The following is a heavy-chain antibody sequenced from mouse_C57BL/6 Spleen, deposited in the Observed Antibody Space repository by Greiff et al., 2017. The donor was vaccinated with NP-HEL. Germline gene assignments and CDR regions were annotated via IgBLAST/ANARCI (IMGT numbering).Heavy chain of an antibody. Sequence: VQLQQSGAELVRPGASVKLSCKASGYTFTDYYINWVKQRPGQGLEWIARIYPGSGNTYYNEKFKGKATLTAEKSSSTAYMQLSSLTSEDSAVYFCARENECNWFAYWGQGTMLTVSA. CDR1: GYTFTDYY. CDR2: IYPGSGNT. J-gene: IGHJ3*01. CDR3: ARENECNWFAY. V-gene: IGHV1-76*01.